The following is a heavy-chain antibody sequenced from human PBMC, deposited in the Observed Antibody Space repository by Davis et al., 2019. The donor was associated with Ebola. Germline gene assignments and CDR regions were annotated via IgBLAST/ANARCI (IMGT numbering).Heavy chain of an antibody. D-gene: IGHD3-3*01. Sequence: GESLKISCAASGFTFSSYSMNWVRQAPGKGLEWVSSISSSSSYIYYADSVKGRFTISRDNAKNSLYLQMNSLRAEDTAVYYCATITIFGVAPAGIWGQGTMVTVSS. J-gene: IGHJ3*02. CDR1: GFTFSSYS. V-gene: IGHV3-21*01. CDR2: ISSSSSYI. CDR3: ATITIFGVAPAGI.